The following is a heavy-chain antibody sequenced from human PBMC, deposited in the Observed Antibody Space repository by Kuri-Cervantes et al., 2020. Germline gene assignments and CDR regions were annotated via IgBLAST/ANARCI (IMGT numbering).Heavy chain of an antibody. D-gene: IGHD3-22*01. CDR3: AKGSTYYYDSSGYQRGDAFDI. CDR1: GFTFSSYA. V-gene: IGHV3-23*01. J-gene: IGHJ3*02. Sequence: GGSLRLSCAASGFTFSSYAMSWVRQAPGKGLEWVSAISGSGGSTYYADSVKGRFTISRDNSKNTLYLQMNSLRVEDTAVYYCAKGSTYYYDSSGYQRGDAFDIWGQGTMVTVSS. CDR2: ISGSGGST.